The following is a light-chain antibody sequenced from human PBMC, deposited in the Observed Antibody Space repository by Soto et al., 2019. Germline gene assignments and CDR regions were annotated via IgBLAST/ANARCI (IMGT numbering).Light chain of an antibody. CDR2: AAS. Sequence: IRITQSPAALTASKGDRVTITCRASQGISSYLAWYQQKPGKAPKLLIYAASTLHSGVPSRFSGGGSGTDFTLTISSLQPEDFATYYCQQVNVYPSTFGGGTKVDI. J-gene: IGKJ4*01. CDR3: QQVNVYPST. CDR1: QGISSY. V-gene: IGKV1-8*01.